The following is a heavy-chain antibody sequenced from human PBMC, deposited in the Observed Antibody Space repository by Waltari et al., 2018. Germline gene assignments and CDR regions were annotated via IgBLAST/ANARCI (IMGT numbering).Heavy chain of an antibody. CDR3: ARIGLSDDSSGYYLDHFDY. Sequence: QVTLKESGPVLVKHTETLTLTCTVSGFQLSNARMGVSWIRQPPGTALEWLAHIFSNDEKSYSTSLKSRLTISKDTSKSQVVLTMTNMDPVDTATYYCARIGLSDDSSGYYLDHFDYWGQGTLVTVSS. J-gene: IGHJ4*02. CDR1: GFQLSNARMG. D-gene: IGHD3-22*01. V-gene: IGHV2-26*01. CDR2: IFSNDEK.